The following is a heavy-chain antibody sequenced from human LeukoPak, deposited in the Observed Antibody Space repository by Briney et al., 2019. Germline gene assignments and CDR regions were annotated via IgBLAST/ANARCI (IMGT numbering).Heavy chain of an antibody. V-gene: IGHV4-34*01. CDR3: ARGAVAGYLNAPLDY. Sequence: SETLSLTCAVYGGSFSGYYDWSWIRQPPGKGLEWIGEIDHSGSTNYNASLKSRVTISVDTSKKQFSLKLTSVTAADTAVYYCARGAVAGYLNAPLDYWGQGTLVTVSS. CDR1: GGSFSGYY. J-gene: IGHJ4*02. D-gene: IGHD6-13*01. CDR2: IDHSGST.